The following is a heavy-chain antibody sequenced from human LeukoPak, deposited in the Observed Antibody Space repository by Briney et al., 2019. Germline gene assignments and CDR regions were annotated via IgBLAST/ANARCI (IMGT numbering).Heavy chain of an antibody. CDR2: ISSSSSYI. Sequence: PGGSLRLSCAASGFTFSSYSMNWVRQAPGKGLEWVSSISSSSSYIYYADSVKGRFTISRDNAKNSLYLQMNSLRAEDTAVYYCARVLLGTDYYFDYWGQGTLVTVSS. D-gene: IGHD7-27*01. J-gene: IGHJ4*02. CDR1: GFTFSSYS. V-gene: IGHV3-21*01. CDR3: ARVLLGTDYYFDY.